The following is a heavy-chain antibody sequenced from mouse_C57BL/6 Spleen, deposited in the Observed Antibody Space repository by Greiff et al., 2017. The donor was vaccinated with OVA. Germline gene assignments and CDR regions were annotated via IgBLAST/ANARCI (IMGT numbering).Heavy chain of an antibody. Sequence: QVQLQQPGAELVKPGASVKMSCKASGYTFTSYWITWVKQRPGQGLEWIGDIYPGSGSTNYNEKFKSKATLTVDTSSSTAYMQLSSLTSEDSAVYYCARWGTTVVAFDYWGQGTTLTVSS. J-gene: IGHJ2*01. CDR3: ARWGTTVVAFDY. D-gene: IGHD1-1*01. CDR1: GYTFTSYW. V-gene: IGHV1-55*01. CDR2: IYPGSGST.